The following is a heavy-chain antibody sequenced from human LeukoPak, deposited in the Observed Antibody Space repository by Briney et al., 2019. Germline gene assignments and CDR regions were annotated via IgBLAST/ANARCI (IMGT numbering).Heavy chain of an antibody. CDR1: GFTFSSYA. CDR3: AKGVVWEPRDYFDY. J-gene: IGHJ4*02. D-gene: IGHD2-8*02. V-gene: IGHV3-23*01. Sequence: GGSLRLSCAASGFTFSSYAMSWVRQAPGKGLEWVSAITGSGGFTYYADSVKGRFTISRDKSKNTLYLQMNSLRAEDTAVYYCAKGVVWEPRDYFDYWGQGTLVTVSS. CDR2: ITGSGGFT.